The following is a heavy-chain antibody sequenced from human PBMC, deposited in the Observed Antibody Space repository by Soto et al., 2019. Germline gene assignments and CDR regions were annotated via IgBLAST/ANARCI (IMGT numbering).Heavy chain of an antibody. J-gene: IGHJ4*02. Sequence: QLQLQESGSGLVKPSQTLSLTCAVSGGSISSGGYSWSWIRQPPGKGLEWIGYIYHSGSTYYNPSLTSRVTISVDRSKNQFSLKLSSVTAADTAVYYCARAKYYYDSSGYYFFDYWGQGTLVTVSS. D-gene: IGHD3-22*01. V-gene: IGHV4-30-2*01. CDR1: GGSISSGGYS. CDR2: IYHSGST. CDR3: ARAKYYYDSSGYYFFDY.